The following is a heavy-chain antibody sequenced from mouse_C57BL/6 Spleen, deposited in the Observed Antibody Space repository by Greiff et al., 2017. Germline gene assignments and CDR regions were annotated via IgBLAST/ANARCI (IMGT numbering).Heavy chain of an antibody. CDR3: ARAIYEYYAMDY. J-gene: IGHJ4*01. D-gene: IGHD2-3*01. V-gene: IGHV1-66*01. CDR2: IYPGSGNT. Sequence: QVQLQQSGPELVKPGASVKISCKASGYSFTSYYIHWVKQRPGQGLEWIGWIYPGSGNTKYNEKFKGKATLTADTSSSTAYMQLSSLTSEDSAVYYCARAIYEYYAMDYWGQGTSVTVSS. CDR1: GYSFTSYY.